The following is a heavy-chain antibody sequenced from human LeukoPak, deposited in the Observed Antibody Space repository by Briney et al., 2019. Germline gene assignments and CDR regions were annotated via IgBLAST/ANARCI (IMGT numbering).Heavy chain of an antibody. CDR3: ARDDYYDSSGYYDY. D-gene: IGHD3-22*01. Sequence: GGSLRLSCAASGFTFSSYGMHWVRQAPGKGLEWVAVIWYDGSNKYYADSVKGRFTISRDNSKTTLYLQMNSLRAEDTAVYYCARDDYYDSSGYYDYWGQGTLVTVSS. CDR2: IWYDGSNK. J-gene: IGHJ4*02. CDR1: GFTFSSYG. V-gene: IGHV3-33*01.